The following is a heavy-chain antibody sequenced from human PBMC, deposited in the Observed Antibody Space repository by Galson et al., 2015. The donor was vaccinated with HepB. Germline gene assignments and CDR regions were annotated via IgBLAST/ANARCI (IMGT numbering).Heavy chain of an antibody. CDR1: GFTFSSYA. D-gene: IGHD2-2*02. CDR2: ISYDGSNK. CDR3: ARGGYCSSTSCYKASPQDW. J-gene: IGHJ4*02. V-gene: IGHV3-30-3*01. Sequence: SLRLSCAASGFTFSSYAMHWVRQAPGKGLEWVAVISYDGSNKYYADSVKGRFTISRDNSKNTLYLQMNSLRAEDTAVYYCARGGYCSSTSCYKASPQDWWGQGTLVTVSS.